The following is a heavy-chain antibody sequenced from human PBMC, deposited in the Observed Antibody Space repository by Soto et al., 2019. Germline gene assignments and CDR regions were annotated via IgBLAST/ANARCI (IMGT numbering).Heavy chain of an antibody. Sequence: SETLSLTCAVYGGSFSGYYWSWIRQPPGKGLEWIGEINHSGSTNYNPSLKSRVTISVDTSKNQFSLKLSYVTAADTAVYYCARAGRDIVDTTRTTFDYWGQGTLVTVSS. D-gene: IGHD5-12*01. CDR3: ARAGRDIVDTTRTTFDY. J-gene: IGHJ4*02. CDR1: GGSFSGYY. CDR2: INHSGST. V-gene: IGHV4-34*01.